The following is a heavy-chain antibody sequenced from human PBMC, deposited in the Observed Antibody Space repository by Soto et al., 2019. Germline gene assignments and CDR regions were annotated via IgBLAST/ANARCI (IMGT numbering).Heavy chain of an antibody. D-gene: IGHD6-6*01. V-gene: IGHV6-1*01. CDR1: GDSVSSNSAA. CDR2: TYYRSRWYS. CDR3: ARGPSPLAY. J-gene: IGHJ4*02. Sequence: SQTLSLTFAVSGDSVSSNSAAWNWIRQSPSRGLEWLGRTYYRSRWYSDYAGSVKSRITINADTSKNQFSLHLNSVTPQDTAVYYCARGPSPLAYWGRGTVVTVSS.